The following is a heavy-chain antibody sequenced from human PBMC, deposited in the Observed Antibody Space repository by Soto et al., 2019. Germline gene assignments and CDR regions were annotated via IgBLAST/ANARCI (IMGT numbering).Heavy chain of an antibody. V-gene: IGHV3-48*01. CDR2: ISSSSSTI. CDR3: ARHGSCSGGSCYSYYYYYYYMDV. CDR1: GFTFSSYS. Sequence: EVQLVESGGGLVQPGGSLRLSCAASGFTFSSYSMNWVRQAPGKGLEWVSYISSSSSTIYYADSVKGRFTISRDNAKNSLYLQLNSLRAEDTAVHYCARHGSCSGGSCYSYYYYYYYMDVWGKGTTVTVSS. D-gene: IGHD2-15*01. J-gene: IGHJ6*03.